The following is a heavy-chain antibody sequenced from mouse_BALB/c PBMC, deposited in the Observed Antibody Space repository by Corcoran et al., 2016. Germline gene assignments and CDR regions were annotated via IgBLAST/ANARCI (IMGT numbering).Heavy chain of an antibody. J-gene: IGHJ2*01. CDR3: AQMGGNYAFDY. D-gene: IGHD2-1*01. CDR1: GFSLSTSGMG. V-gene: IGHV8-8*01. CDR2: IWWDDDK. Sequence: QVTLKESGPGILQPSQTLSLTCSFSGFSLSTSGMGVGWIRQPSGKGLEWLAHIWWDDDKRYNPALKSRLTISKDTSSNQVFLKIASVDTADTATYYCAQMGGNYAFDYWGQGTTLTVSS.